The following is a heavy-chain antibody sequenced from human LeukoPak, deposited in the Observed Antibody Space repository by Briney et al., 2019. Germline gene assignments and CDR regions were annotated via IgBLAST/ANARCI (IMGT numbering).Heavy chain of an antibody. D-gene: IGHD1-26*01. Sequence: ASVKVSCKASGYTFTSYYMHWVRQAPGQGLEWMGIINPSGGSTSYAQKFQGRVTMTEDTSTDTAYMELSSLRSEDTAVYYCATWELPGGHYWGQGTLVTVSS. CDR2: INPSGGST. V-gene: IGHV1-46*01. CDR3: ATWELPGGHY. J-gene: IGHJ4*02. CDR1: GYTFTSYY.